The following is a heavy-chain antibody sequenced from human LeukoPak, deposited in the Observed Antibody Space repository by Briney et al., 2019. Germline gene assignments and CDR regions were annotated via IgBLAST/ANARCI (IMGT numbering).Heavy chain of an antibody. CDR2: ISGSGGST. V-gene: IGHV3-23*01. CDR3: AKDRYGDYSFDS. CDR1: GFTFSSCA. Sequence: PGGSLRLSCAASGFTFSSCAMNWVRQAPGKGLEWVSSISGSGGSTYDADSVKGRFTISRDNSKNTLYLQMNSLRAEDTAIYYCAKDRYGDYSFDSWGQGTLVTVSS. J-gene: IGHJ4*02. D-gene: IGHD4-17*01.